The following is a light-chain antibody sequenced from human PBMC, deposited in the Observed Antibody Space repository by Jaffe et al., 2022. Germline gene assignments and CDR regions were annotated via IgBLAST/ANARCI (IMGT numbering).Light chain of an antibody. V-gene: IGKV1-9*01. Sequence: DIQLTQSSSFLSASMGDRVTITCRASQDIGPNLAWYQQKPGKAPKFLLSAASTLRGGVPSRFSGSGSGTEFTLTISSLQPDDFATYYCQRLSGYPRPFGQGTKVEIK. CDR3: QRLSGYPRP. CDR1: QDIGPN. J-gene: IGKJ1*01. CDR2: AAS.